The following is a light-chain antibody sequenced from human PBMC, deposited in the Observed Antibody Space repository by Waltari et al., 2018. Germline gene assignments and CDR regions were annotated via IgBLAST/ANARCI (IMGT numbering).Light chain of an antibody. Sequence: DIQMTQSPSTLSASVGDRVTITCRASESISDWLAWYQQKPGKAPKLLIYKASTLESGVPSRFSGSGSGTEFSLTISSLQPDDFATYYCYQYSRFWTFGHGTKVEV. CDR2: KAS. CDR3: YQYSRFWT. CDR1: ESISDW. J-gene: IGKJ1*01. V-gene: IGKV1-5*03.